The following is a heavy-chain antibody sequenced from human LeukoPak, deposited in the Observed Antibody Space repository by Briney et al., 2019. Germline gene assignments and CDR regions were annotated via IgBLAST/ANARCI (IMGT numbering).Heavy chain of an antibody. CDR1: GGSISSYY. CDR2: IYYSGST. D-gene: IGHD1-26*01. CDR3: ARGGLSGSYYYSDAFDI. Sequence: PSETLSLTCTVSGGSISSYYWSWIRQPPGKGLEWIGYIYYSGSTNYNPSLKSRVTISVDTSKNQFPLKLSSVTAADTAVYYCARGGLSGSYYYSDAFDIWGQGTMVTVSS. V-gene: IGHV4-59*08. J-gene: IGHJ3*02.